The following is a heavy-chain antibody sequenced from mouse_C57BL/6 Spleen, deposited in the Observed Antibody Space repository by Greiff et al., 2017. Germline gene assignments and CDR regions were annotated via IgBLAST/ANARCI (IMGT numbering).Heavy chain of an antibody. CDR2: INPNNGGT. CDR1: GYTFTDYY. J-gene: IGHJ4*01. D-gene: IGHD1-1*01. V-gene: IGHV1-26*01. CDR3: ARSKTYYGSNYAMDY. Sequence: EVKLQQSGPELVKPGASVKISCKASGYTFTDYYMNWVKQSHGKSLEWIGDINPNNGGTSYNQKFKGKATLTVDKSSSTAYMELRSLTSEDSAVYYCARSKTYYGSNYAMDYWGQGTSVTVSS.